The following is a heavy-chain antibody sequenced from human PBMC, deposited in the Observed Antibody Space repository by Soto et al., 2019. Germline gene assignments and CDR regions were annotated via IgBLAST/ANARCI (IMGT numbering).Heavy chain of an antibody. J-gene: IGHJ4*02. V-gene: IGHV3-23*01. Sequence: HPGGSLRLSCAVAGFIVSNYAISWVRQAPGKGLEWVSVISGSGGSAYDADSVKGRFTISRDNSKNTVYLQMNSLRADDTAVYYCAKRDASGSGSYGFDYWGQGTRATVSP. CDR1: GFIVSNYA. CDR2: ISGSGGSA. D-gene: IGHD3-10*01. CDR3: AKRDASGSGSYGFDY.